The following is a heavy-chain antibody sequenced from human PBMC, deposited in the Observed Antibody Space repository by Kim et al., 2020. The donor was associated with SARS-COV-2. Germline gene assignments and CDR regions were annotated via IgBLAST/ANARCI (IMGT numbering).Heavy chain of an antibody. CDR2: ISSSSSYI. J-gene: IGHJ4*02. CDR3: ARDSPYGSGSYPFDY. CDR1: GFTFSSYS. V-gene: IGHV3-21*01. D-gene: IGHD3-10*01. Sequence: GGSLRLSCAASGFTFSSYSMNWVRQAPGKGLEWVSSISSSSSYIYYADSVKGRFTISRDNAKNSLYLQMNSLRAEDTAVYYCARDSPYGSGSYPFDYWGQGTLVNVSS.